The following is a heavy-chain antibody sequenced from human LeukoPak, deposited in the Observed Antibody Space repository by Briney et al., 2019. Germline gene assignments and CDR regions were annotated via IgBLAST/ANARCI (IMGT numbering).Heavy chain of an antibody. D-gene: IGHD1-26*01. CDR2: IYYSGST. CDR1: GGSISSSSYY. J-gene: IGHJ6*03. V-gene: IGHV4-61*05. Sequence: KSSETLSLTCTVSGGSISSSSYYWGWIRQPPGKGLEWIGYIYYSGSTNYNPSLKSRVTISVDTSKNQFSLKLSSVTAADTAVYYCASSPSGSYRYPDYYYYMDVWGKGTTVTISS. CDR3: ASSPSGSYRYPDYYYYMDV.